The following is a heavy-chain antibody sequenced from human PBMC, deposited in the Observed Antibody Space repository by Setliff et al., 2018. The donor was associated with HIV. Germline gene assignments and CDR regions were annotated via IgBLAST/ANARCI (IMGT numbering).Heavy chain of an antibody. J-gene: IGHJ6*03. Sequence: SETLSLTCAVYGGSFSLYSWTWIRQPPGKGLEWIGEIDHGGSANYNPALKSRVTMSVDTSKNHVSLMLRSVSAADTAVYYCARSSYGDYASRYYYYMDVWGNGTTFTVSS. CDR1: GGSFSLYS. CDR2: IDHGGSA. CDR3: ARSSYGDYASRYYYYMDV. V-gene: IGHV4-34*01. D-gene: IGHD4-17*01.